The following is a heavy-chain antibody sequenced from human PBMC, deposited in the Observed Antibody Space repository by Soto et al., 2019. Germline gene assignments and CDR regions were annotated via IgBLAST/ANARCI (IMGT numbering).Heavy chain of an antibody. D-gene: IGHD1-26*01. J-gene: IGHJ4*02. CDR3: ARDEGGSYSL. CDR1: GFTFSSYY. CDR2: ISSSSSYI. Sequence: GGSLRLSCVASGFTFSSYYMTWVRQAPGRGLEWVSSISSSSSYIYYADSVKGRFTISRDNAKNSLYLQMNSLRAEDTAVYYCARDEGGSYSLWGQGTLVTVSS. V-gene: IGHV3-21*01.